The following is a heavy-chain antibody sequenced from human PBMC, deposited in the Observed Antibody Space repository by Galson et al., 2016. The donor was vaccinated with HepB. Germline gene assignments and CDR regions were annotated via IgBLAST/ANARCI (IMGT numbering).Heavy chain of an antibody. V-gene: IGHV1-3*01. Sequence: KVSCKASGYSFTGNAIHWVRHAPGQRLEWMGWINGGNGNTQYSQKFQGRVTITRHTSANTIYMVLSTLRSEDTAVYYCARVLSRQQWLRGAMDLWGQGTTVTVSS. CDR3: ARVLSRQQWLRGAMDL. CDR2: INGGNGNT. J-gene: IGHJ6*02. CDR1: GYSFTGNA. D-gene: IGHD2-8*01.